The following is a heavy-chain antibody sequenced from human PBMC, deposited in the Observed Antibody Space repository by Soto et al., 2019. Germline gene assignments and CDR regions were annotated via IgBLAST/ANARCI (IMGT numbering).Heavy chain of an antibody. J-gene: IGHJ2*01. CDR2: IYYSGST. D-gene: IGHD6-19*01. V-gene: IGHV4-39*01. CDR1: GGSISSSSYY. CDR3: ARSSFSAVAWYFDF. Sequence: QLQLQESGPGLVKPSETLSLTCTVSGGSISSSSYYWGWIRKPPGRGLEWIGSIYYSGSTYYNPSLKSRVTISVDTSKNQFSLKLSSVTAADTAVYYCARSSFSAVAWYFDFWGRGTLVTVSS.